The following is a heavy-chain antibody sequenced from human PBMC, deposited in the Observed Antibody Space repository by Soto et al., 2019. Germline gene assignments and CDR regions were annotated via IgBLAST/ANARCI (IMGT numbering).Heavy chain of an antibody. D-gene: IGHD2-15*01. CDR3: ARVRPLGYCSGGSCYVSDY. CDR1: GCTVSSNY. CDR2: IYSGGST. J-gene: IGHJ4*02. V-gene: IGHV3-66*01. Sequence: GGALRRSCAASGCTVSSNYMSSVRQAQGKGLEWVSVIYSGGSTYYADSVKGRFTISRDNSKNTLYLQMNSLRAEDTAVYYCARVRPLGYCSGGSCYVSDYWGQGTLVTVSS.